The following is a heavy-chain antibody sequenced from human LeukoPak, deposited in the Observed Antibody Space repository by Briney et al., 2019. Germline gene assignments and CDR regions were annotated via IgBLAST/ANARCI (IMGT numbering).Heavy chain of an antibody. CDR1: GFTFSSYA. D-gene: IGHD2-21*02. CDR2: ISGSGGST. Sequence: GGSLRLSCAASGFTFSSYAMSWVRQAPGKGLEWVSAISGSGGSTYYADSVKGRFTISRDNSKNTLYLQMNSLRAEDTAVYYCARDLAYCGGDCYPGVFDYWGQGTLVTVSS. V-gene: IGHV3-23*01. CDR3: ARDLAYCGGDCYPGVFDY. J-gene: IGHJ4*02.